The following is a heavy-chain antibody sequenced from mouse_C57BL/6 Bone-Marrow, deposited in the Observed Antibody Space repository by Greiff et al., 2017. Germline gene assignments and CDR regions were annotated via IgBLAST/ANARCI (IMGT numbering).Heavy chain of an antibody. V-gene: IGHV5-4*03. CDR1: GFTFSSYA. D-gene: IGHD2-1*01. CDR2: ISDGGSYT. Sequence: EVKLVESGGGLVKPGGSLKLSCAASGFTFSSYAMSWVRQTPEKRLEWVATISDGGSYTYYPDNVKGRFTISRDKAKNTLYLQMSHLKSEDTAMYYCARGYGNYWYFDVWGTGTTVTVSS. CDR3: ARGYGNYWYFDV. J-gene: IGHJ1*03.